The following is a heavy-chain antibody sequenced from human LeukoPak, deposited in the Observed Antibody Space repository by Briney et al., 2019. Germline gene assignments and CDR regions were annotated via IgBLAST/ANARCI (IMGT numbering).Heavy chain of an antibody. Sequence: GGSLRLSCAASGFTFSSYGMHWVRQAPGKGLEWAAVIWYDGSNKYYADSVKGRFTISRDNSKNTLYLQMNSLRAEDTAVYYCARGSSGDYGFDYWGQGTLVTVSS. CDR2: IWYDGSNK. V-gene: IGHV3-33*01. CDR3: ARGSSGDYGFDY. D-gene: IGHD4-17*01. CDR1: GFTFSSYG. J-gene: IGHJ4*02.